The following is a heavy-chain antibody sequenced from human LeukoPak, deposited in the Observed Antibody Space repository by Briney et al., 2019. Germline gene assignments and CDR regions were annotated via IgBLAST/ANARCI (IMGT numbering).Heavy chain of an antibody. CDR3: ARDWGDGAGYDY. Sequence: SQTLSPTCAISGDSVSKNSVAWNWIRQSPSRGLEWLGRTYYRSKWYNDYAVSVKSRITINPDTSKNQFSLHLKSVTPEDTAVYYCARDWGDGAGYDYWGQGTLVTVSS. J-gene: IGHJ4*02. V-gene: IGHV6-1*01. CDR2: TYYRSKWYN. CDR1: GDSVSKNSVA. D-gene: IGHD3-16*01.